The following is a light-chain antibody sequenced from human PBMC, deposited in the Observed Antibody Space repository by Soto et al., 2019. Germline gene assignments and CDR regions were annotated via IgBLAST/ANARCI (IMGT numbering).Light chain of an antibody. Sequence: DIQMTQSPSTLSASVGDRVTITCRASKSISSWLAWYQPKPGKAPKRLIYDASSLESGVPSRCSGSGSGTEFSLTISSLQPDDVATYDCQQYNSYSFTFGPGTKVDI. CDR1: KSISSW. CDR2: DAS. CDR3: QQYNSYSFT. J-gene: IGKJ3*01. V-gene: IGKV1-5*01.